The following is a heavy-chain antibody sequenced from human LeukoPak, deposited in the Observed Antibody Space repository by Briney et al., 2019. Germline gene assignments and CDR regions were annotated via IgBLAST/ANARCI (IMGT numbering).Heavy chain of an antibody. V-gene: IGHV3-23*01. J-gene: IGHJ4*02. CDR3: AKGSGGSCYSQVYS. CDR1: GLTFSSFA. D-gene: IGHD2-15*01. CDR2: ICGSGDTT. Sequence: HPGGSLRLSCAASGLTFSSFAMSWVRQAPGKGLEWVSVICGSGDTTYYADSVKGRFTISRDNYKNTLYLQMNSLRGEDTAVYYCAKGSGGSCYSQVYSWGQGTLVTVSS.